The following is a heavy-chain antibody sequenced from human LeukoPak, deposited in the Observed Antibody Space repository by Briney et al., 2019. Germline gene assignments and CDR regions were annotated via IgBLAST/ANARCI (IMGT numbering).Heavy chain of an antibody. V-gene: IGHV4-61*02. CDR3: ASGKDNTVTTYFQH. CDR2: IYTSGST. J-gene: IGHJ1*01. D-gene: IGHD4-17*01. Sequence: SQTLSLTCTVSGGSISSGSYHWSWIRQPAGKGLEWIGRIYTSGSTNYNPSLKSRVTISVDTSKNQFSLKLSSVTAADTAVYYCASGKDNTVTTYFQHWGQGTLVTVSS. CDR1: GGSISSGSYH.